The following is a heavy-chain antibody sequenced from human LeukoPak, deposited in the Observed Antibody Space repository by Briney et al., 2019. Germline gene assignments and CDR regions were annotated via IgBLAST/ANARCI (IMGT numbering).Heavy chain of an antibody. V-gene: IGHV1-3*01. CDR3: ARDYDFWSARGGYFDY. J-gene: IGHJ4*02. CDR2: INAGNGNT. Sequence: ASVKVSCKASGYTFTSYAMHWVRQAPGQRLEWMGWINAGNGNTKYSQKFQGRVTITRDTSASTAYMELSSLRSEDTAVYYCARDYDFWSARGGYFDYWGQGTLVTVSS. CDR1: GYTFTSYA. D-gene: IGHD3-3*01.